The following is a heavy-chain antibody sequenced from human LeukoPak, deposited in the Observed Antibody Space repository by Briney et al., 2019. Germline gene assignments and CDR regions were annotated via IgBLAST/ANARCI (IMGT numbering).Heavy chain of an antibody. V-gene: IGHV4-4*02. D-gene: IGHD4-23*01. J-gene: IGHJ4*02. CDR3: ARNAGNSDVDY. Sequence: SGTLSLTCAVSGGSISSSNWWTWVRQPPGKGLEWIGEIYHSGSTNYNPSLKSRVTISVDKSNNQFSLKLNSMTAADTAVYYCARNAGNSDVDYWGQGILVTVSS. CDR1: GGSISSSNW. CDR2: IYHSGST.